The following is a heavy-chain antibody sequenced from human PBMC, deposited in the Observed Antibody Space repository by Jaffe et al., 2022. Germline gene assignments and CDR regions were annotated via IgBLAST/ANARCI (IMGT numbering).Heavy chain of an antibody. CDR1: GFTFSSYA. D-gene: IGHD4-17*01. CDR2: ISGSGGST. V-gene: IGHV3-23*01. CDR3: AKTLEGYGDYAGDWFDP. Sequence: EVQLLESGGGLVQPGGSLRLSCAASGFTFSSYAMSWVRQAPGKGLEWVSAISGSGGSTYYADSVKGRFTISRDNSKNTLYLQMNSLRAEDTAVYYCAKTLEGYGDYAGDWFDPWGQGTLVTVSS. J-gene: IGHJ5*02.